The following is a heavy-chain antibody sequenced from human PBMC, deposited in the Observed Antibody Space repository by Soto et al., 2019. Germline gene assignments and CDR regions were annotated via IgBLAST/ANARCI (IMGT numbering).Heavy chain of an antibody. CDR3: ASDREYCSSTRCYWNFDY. V-gene: IGHV4-61*08. CDR1: GGSVSINGYY. Sequence: QVRLQESGPGLVKPSETLSLSCGVSGGSVSINGYYWSWIRRPPGKGLEWIGYISYTGNTNYNPSLQSRVTSSADTSMNQFSLNLNSVTAADTAVYYCASDREYCSSTRCYWNFDYWGQGILVTVSS. J-gene: IGHJ4*02. CDR2: ISYTGNT. D-gene: IGHD2-2*01.